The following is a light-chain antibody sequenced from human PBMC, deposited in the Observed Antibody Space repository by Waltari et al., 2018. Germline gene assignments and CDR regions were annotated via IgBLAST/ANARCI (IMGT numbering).Light chain of an antibody. CDR3: VLYLNGGIWV. CDR2: HTD. J-gene: IGLJ3*02. Sequence: TVVTQEPSLSVSPGGTVTLTCGLTSGSVLTRDYPSWYQQTPGQAPRTLIYHTDTRSSGVPDRFSGSILGSKAALTVAGAQADDESDYYCVLYLNGGIWVFGGGTRLTVL. CDR1: SGSVLTRDY. V-gene: IGLV8-61*01.